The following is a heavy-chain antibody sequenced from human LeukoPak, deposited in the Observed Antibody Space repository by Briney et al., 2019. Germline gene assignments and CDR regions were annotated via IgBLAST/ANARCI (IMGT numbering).Heavy chain of an antibody. D-gene: IGHD2-15*01. CDR2: ISSSGSTI. J-gene: IGHJ4*02. CDR1: GFTFSDYY. V-gene: IGHV3-11*01. Sequence: GRSLRLSCAASGFTFSDYYMSWIRQAPGKGLEWVSYISSSGSTIYYADSVKGRFTISRDNSKNTLYLQMNSLRAEDTAVYYCAKDTVVAATQSIFGPAGDFDYWGQGTLVTVSS. CDR3: AKDTVVAATQSIFGPAGDFDY.